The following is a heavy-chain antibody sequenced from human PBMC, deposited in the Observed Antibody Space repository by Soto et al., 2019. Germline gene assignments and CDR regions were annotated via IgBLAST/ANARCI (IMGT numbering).Heavy chain of an antibody. CDR3: ARVPGIAGALGYFDY. J-gene: IGHJ4*02. Sequence: SVKVSCKASGGTFSSYAISWVRQAPGQGLEWMGGIIPIFGTANYAQKFQGRVTITADESTSTAYMELSSLRSEDTAVYYCARVPGIAGALGYFDYWGQGALVTVSS. D-gene: IGHD1-26*01. CDR2: IIPIFGTA. V-gene: IGHV1-69*13. CDR1: GGTFSSYA.